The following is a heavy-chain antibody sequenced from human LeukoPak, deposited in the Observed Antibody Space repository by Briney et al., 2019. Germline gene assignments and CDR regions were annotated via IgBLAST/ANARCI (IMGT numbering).Heavy chain of an antibody. V-gene: IGHV4-59*01. CDR2: IYYTGMT. J-gene: IGHJ4*02. Sequence: SETLSLTCTVSADSINSYYWSWIRQPPGKGLEWMGYIYYTGMTNYNPSLKSRVAISGDTSEKQFSLRLSSVTAADTAVYYCASMSGNYPYYFDDWGQGTLVTVSS. CDR3: ASMSGNYPYYFDD. CDR1: ADSINSYY. D-gene: IGHD1-26*01.